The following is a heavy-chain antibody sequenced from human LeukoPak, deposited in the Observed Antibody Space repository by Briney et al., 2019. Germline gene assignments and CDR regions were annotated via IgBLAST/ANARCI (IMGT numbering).Heavy chain of an antibody. CDR2: ISGSGGST. J-gene: IGHJ6*03. CDR1: GFTFSSYA. CDR3: AKGGATTPYYHYYYYYYMDV. V-gene: IGHV3-23*01. D-gene: IGHD1-26*01. Sequence: QSGGSLRLSCAASGFTFSSYAMSWVRQAPGKGLEWVSAISGSGGSTYYADSVKGRFTISRDNSKNTLYLQMNSLRAEDTAVYYCAKGGATTPYYHYYYYYYMDVWGKGTTVTVSS.